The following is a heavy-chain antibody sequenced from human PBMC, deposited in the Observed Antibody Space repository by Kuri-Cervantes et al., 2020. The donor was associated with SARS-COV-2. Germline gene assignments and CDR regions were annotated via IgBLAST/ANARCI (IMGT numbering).Heavy chain of an antibody. CDR2: IYPGDTYT. CDR1: GYSFTSYR. D-gene: IGHD2-21*02. Sequence: KVSCKGSGYSFTSYRIGWVRQMPGKGLEWMGIIYPGDTYTRYSQSFQGQVTISADKSTSTAYLQLSSLKASDTAMYYCARLPYCGGDCYEYYFDFWGQGTLVTVSS. V-gene: IGHV5-51*01. J-gene: IGHJ4*01. CDR3: ARLPYCGGDCYEYYFDF.